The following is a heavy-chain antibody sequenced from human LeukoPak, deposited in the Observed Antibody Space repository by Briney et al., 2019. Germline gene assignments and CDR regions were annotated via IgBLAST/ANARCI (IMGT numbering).Heavy chain of an antibody. CDR2: IYYSGST. CDR3: ASAFARTAEGPMPQLQSVYFDI. Sequence: SETLSLTCTVSGGSISSYYWSWIRQPPGKGLEWIGYIYYSGSTNYSPSLKSRVTISVETSKNKFSLKLNSVTATDTAVYYDASAFARTAEGPMPQLQSVYFDISGQGKMVTVSS. J-gene: IGHJ3*02. V-gene: IGHV4-59*01. D-gene: IGHD2-21*02. CDR1: GGSISSYY.